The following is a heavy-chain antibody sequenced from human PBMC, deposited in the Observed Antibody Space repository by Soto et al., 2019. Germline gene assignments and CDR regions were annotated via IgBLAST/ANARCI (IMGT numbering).Heavy chain of an antibody. CDR2: INHSGST. J-gene: IGHJ5*02. Sequence: SETLSLTCAVYGGSFSGYYGSWIRQPPGKGLEWIGEINHSGSTNYNPSLKSRVTISVDTSKNQFSLKLSSVTAADTAVYYCASKYSSLKGSWFDPWGQGTLVTVSS. V-gene: IGHV4-34*01. D-gene: IGHD6-6*01. CDR3: ASKYSSLKGSWFDP. CDR1: GGSFSGYY.